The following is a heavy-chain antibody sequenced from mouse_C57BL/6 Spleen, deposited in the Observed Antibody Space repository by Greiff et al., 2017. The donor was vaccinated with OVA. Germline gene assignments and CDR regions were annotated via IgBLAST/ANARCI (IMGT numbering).Heavy chain of an antibody. CDR1: GFTFSSYG. CDR3: AGRYGSSFFDY. CDR2: ISSGGSYT. J-gene: IGHJ2*01. Sequence: EVQGVESGGDLVKPGGSLKLSCAASGFTFSSYGMSWVRQTPDKRLEWVATISSGGSYTYYPDSVKGRFTISRDNAKNTLYLQMSSLKSEDTAMYYCAGRYGSSFFDYWGQGTTLTVSS. V-gene: IGHV5-6*01. D-gene: IGHD1-1*01.